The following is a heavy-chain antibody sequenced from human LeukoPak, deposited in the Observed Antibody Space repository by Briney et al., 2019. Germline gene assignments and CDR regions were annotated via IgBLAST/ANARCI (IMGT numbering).Heavy chain of an antibody. J-gene: IGHJ6*02. CDR3: ARVYYYGSGSQPYYYYGMDV. CDR1: GGTFSSYA. Sequence: SVKVSCKASGGTFSSYAISWVRQAPGQGLEWMGRIIPILGIANYAQKFQGRVTITADKSTSTAYMELSSLRSEDTAVYYCARVYYYGSGSQPYYYYGMDVWGQGNPGHRLL. CDR2: IIPILGIA. D-gene: IGHD3-10*01. V-gene: IGHV1-69*04.